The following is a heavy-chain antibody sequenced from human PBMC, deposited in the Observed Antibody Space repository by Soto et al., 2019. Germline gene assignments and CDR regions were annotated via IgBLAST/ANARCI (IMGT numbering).Heavy chain of an antibody. J-gene: IGHJ4*02. CDR1: GGTFSSFT. CDR3: ARERSDGYSFDY. Sequence: QVQLVQSGAEVKKPGSSVKVSCKASGGTFSSFTITWVRQATGQGLECRGRIIPILGITDYSQKSQGRVTITAYRSTGRAYMELSSLRSEDTAAYYWARERSDGYSFDYWGQGTLVNVSS. D-gene: IGHD2-21*01. CDR2: IIPILGIT. V-gene: IGHV1-69*08.